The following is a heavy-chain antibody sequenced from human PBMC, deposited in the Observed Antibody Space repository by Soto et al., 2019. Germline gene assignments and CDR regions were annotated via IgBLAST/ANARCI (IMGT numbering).Heavy chain of an antibody. CDR3: ARDLISMIVGVTRIDAFDI. J-gene: IGHJ3*02. CDR1: GGTFSSYA. CDR2: IIPIFGTA. V-gene: IGHV1-69*13. D-gene: IGHD3-22*01. Sequence: VASVKVSCKASGGTFSSYAISWVRQAPGQGLEWMGGIIPIFGTANYAQKFQGRVTITADESTSTAYMELSSLRSEDTAVYYCARDLISMIVGVTRIDAFDIWGQGTMVTVSS.